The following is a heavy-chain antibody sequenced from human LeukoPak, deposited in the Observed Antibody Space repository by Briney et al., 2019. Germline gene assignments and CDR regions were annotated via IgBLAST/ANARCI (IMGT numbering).Heavy chain of an antibody. CDR3: ARRVRSNIAVAGYFDY. D-gene: IGHD6-19*01. CDR2: INHSGST. J-gene: IGHJ4*02. Sequence: SETLSLTCAVYGGSFSGYYWSWIRQPPGKGLEGIGEINHSGSTNYNPSLKSRVTISVDTSKHQFSLKLSSVTAADTAVYYCARRVRSNIAVAGYFDYWGQGTLVTVSS. CDR1: GGSFSGYY. V-gene: IGHV4-34*01.